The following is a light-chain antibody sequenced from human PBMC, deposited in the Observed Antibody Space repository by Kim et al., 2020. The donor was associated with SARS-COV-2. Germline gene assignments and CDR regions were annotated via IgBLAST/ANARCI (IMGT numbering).Light chain of an antibody. CDR1: QSVSHN. CDR3: LQYNNWPRT. V-gene: IGKV3-15*01. J-gene: IGKJ1*01. Sequence: SGSPGERATLSCRASQSVSHNLAWYQQKPGQTPRLLISGASARATGIPVRFSGGGSGTEFTLTISSLQSEDFAVYYCLQYNNWPRTFGQGTKVDIK. CDR2: GAS.